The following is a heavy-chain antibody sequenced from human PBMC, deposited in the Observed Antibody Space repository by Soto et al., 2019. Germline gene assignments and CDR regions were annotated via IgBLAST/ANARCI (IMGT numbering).Heavy chain of an antibody. CDR1: GYTFTSYA. D-gene: IGHD1-7*01. Sequence: ASVKVSCKASGYTFTSYAMHWVRQAPGQRLEWMGWINAGNGNTKYSQKFQGRVTITRDTSASTAYMELSSLRSEDTAVYYCARAQENNWNYGNWFDPWGQGTLVTVSS. CDR2: INAGNGNT. V-gene: IGHV1-3*01. J-gene: IGHJ5*02. CDR3: ARAQENNWNYGNWFDP.